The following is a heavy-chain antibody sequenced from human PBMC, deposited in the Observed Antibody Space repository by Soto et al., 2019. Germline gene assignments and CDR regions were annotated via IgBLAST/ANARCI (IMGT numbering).Heavy chain of an antibody. CDR1: GVSLTSGTYY. V-gene: IGHV4-31*03. Sequence: PSGTLSLTCSVSGVSLTSGTYYWSWIRQHPGKGLEWIGYIFYSGSTDYNPSLKSRVNISVDTSKNQFSLKLSSVTAADTAVYYCASTEDFFDYWGQGTLVTVSS. CDR2: IFYSGST. J-gene: IGHJ4*02. CDR3: ASTEDFFDY.